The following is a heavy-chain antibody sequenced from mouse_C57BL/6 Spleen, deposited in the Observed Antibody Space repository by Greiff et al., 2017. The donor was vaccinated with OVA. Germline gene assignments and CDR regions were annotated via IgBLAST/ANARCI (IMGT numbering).Heavy chain of an antibody. D-gene: IGHD2-5*01. CDR2: ISYDGSN. Sequence: EVQLVESGPGLVKPSQSLSLTCSVTGYSITSGYYWNWIRQFPGNKLEWMGYISYDGSNNYNPSLKNRISITRDTSKNQFFLKLNSVTTEDTATYYCARDSNYEGGTMDYWGQGTSVTVSS. CDR1: GYSITSGYY. J-gene: IGHJ4*01. CDR3: ARDSNYEGGTMDY. V-gene: IGHV3-6*01.